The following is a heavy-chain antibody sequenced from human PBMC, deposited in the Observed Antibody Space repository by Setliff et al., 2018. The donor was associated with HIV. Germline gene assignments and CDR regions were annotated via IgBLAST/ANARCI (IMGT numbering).Heavy chain of an antibody. D-gene: IGHD2-8*01. CDR2: IYYNGNT. J-gene: IGHJ4*02. Sequence: PSETLSLTCSVSGGYISYGGYYWGWIRQHPREGLEWIGYIYYNGNTYYNPSLRSRMTISVDTSKNHFSPKLNSATAADTAVYYCARFSPNPPDDYSTTYIDYWGQGTLVTVSS. CDR1: GGYISYGGYY. V-gene: IGHV4-31*03. CDR3: ARFSPNPPDDYSTTYIDY.